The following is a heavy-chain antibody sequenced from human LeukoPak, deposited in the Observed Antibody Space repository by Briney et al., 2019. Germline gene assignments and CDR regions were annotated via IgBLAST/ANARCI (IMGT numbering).Heavy chain of an antibody. CDR1: GFTFSSYW. V-gene: IGHV3-7*01. J-gene: IGHJ4*02. CDR3: ARESYSSGYYYDY. D-gene: IGHD3-22*01. CDR2: IKQDGSEK. Sequence: GGSLRLSCAASGFTFSSYWMSWVRQAPGKGLEWVANIKQDGSEKYYVDSVKGRFSISRDNAKNSLYLQMNSLRAEDTAVYYCARESYSSGYYYDYWGQGTLVTVSS.